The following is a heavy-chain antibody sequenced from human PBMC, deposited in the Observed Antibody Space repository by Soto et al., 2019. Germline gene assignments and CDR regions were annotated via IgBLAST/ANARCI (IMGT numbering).Heavy chain of an antibody. CDR3: AKDRRGSAPRGGLDGAFDY. J-gene: IGHJ4*01. CDR2: ISGSGDST. V-gene: IGHV3-23*01. Sequence: EVQLSESGGGLVQPGGSLRLSCAASGLMFSTYAMNWVRQAPGKGLEWVSSISGSGDSTYYADSVKGRFTISRDNSKNTLFLQMNSLRAEDTAVFYCAKDRRGSAPRGGLDGAFDYWGQGTLVTVSS. D-gene: IGHD3-10*01. CDR1: GLMFSTYA.